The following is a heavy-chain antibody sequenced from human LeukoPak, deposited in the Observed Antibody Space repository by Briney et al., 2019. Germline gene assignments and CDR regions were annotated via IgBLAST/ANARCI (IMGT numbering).Heavy chain of an antibody. D-gene: IGHD3-3*01. CDR3: ARDRIDFWSGYYEYYFDY. J-gene: IGHJ4*02. CDR1: GYTFTGYY. Sequence: ASVKVSCKASGYTFTGYYMHWVRQAPGQGLEWMGWINPNSGGTNYAQKFQGRVTMTRDTSISTAYMELSRLRSDDTAVYYCARDRIDFWSGYYEYYFDYWGQGTLVTVSS. V-gene: IGHV1-2*02. CDR2: INPNSGGT.